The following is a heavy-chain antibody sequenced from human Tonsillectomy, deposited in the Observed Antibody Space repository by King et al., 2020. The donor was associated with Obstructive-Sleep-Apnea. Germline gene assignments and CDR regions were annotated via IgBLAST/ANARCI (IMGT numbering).Heavy chain of an antibody. CDR1: GGSLSGYY. CDR2: INHSGST. CDR3: ARGRCSGGNCYLWRGSYLEGLDY. J-gene: IGHJ4*02. D-gene: IGHD2-15*01. V-gene: IGHV4-34*01. Sequence: VQLQQWGAGLLKPSETLSLTCAVDGGSLSGYYWSWIRQPPGKGLEWIGEINHSGSTNYNPSLKSRVTISIDTSKNHFSLKLNSVTAADTAVYYCARGRCSGGNCYLWRGSYLEGLDYWGQGILVTVSS.